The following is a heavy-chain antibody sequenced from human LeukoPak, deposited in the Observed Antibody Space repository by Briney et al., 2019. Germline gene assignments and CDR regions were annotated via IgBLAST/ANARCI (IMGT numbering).Heavy chain of an antibody. D-gene: IGHD2-2*01. CDR2: MTLHSGNT. CDR1: GYTFTSYD. CDR3: ARVVPIWLHRLGRWFDP. J-gene: IGHJ5*02. Sequence: SVNVSCKASGYTFTSYDIDCVREATGQGLEWMVWMTLHSGNTGYAQKSRGRVTMTRKTPISTAYMELSSLRSQDTPLYYCARVVPIWLHRLGRWFDPWGQGTLVTVSS. V-gene: IGHV1-8*01.